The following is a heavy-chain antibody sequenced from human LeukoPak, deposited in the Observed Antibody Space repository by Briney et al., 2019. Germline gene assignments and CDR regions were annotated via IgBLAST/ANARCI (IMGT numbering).Heavy chain of an antibody. J-gene: IGHJ5*02. CDR1: GYTFTSYD. CDR2: MNPNSGNT. V-gene: IGHV1-8*01. CDR3: TRESLYVPRWFDP. Sequence: ASVKVSCKASGYTFTSYDINWVRQAPGQDLEWMGWMNPNSGNTGYAQKFQGRVTMTRDTSINTAYMELNTLISEDTAVYYCTRESLYVPRWFDPWGQGTLVTVSS. D-gene: IGHD5/OR15-5a*01.